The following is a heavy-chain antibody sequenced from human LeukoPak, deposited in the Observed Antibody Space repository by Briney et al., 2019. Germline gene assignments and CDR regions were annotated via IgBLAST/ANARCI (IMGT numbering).Heavy chain of an antibody. Sequence: GGSLRLSCAASGFTFSSYSMNWVRQAPGKGLEWVSSISSSSSYIYYADSVKGRFTISRDNAKNSLYLQMNSLRAEDTAVYYCASGLVGGSSWMIGYWGQGTLVTGSS. CDR2: ISSSSSYI. CDR3: ASGLVGGSSWMIGY. V-gene: IGHV3-21*01. D-gene: IGHD6-13*01. J-gene: IGHJ4*02. CDR1: GFTFSSYS.